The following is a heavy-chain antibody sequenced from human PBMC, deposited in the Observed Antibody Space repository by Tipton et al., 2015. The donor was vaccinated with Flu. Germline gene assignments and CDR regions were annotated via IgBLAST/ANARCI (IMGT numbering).Heavy chain of an antibody. Sequence: QVQLVQSGAEVKKPGASVKISCKASGYTLTSYYMNWVRQAPGQGLEWLGIINPSGGGTDYAQKFRGRVTMTRDTSTSTVYMELTSLTSEDTAVYYCARDSTSRWVEWSFSFDRFTIWGQGTEVTVSS. CDR3: ARDSTSRWVEWSFSFDRFTI. CDR1: GYTLTSYY. J-gene: IGHJ3*02. CDR2: INPSGGGT. D-gene: IGHD3-3*01. V-gene: IGHV1-46*01.